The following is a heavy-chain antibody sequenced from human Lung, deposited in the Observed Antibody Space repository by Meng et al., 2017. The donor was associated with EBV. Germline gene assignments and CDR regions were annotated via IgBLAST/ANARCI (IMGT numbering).Heavy chain of an antibody. V-gene: IGHV4-31*03. CDR3: ANAGRFGESLGDY. CDR2: IYYTGSS. J-gene: IGHJ4*02. D-gene: IGHD3-10*01. Sequence: QGPLQDSGPGLVQPSQTLSLTCTVSGGSVISGGYYWSWIRQQPGKGPEWIGYIYYTGSSFYNPSLKSRVTISVDTSKNQFSLNLSSVTAADTAVYYCANAGRFGESLGDYWGQGILVTVSS. CDR1: GGSVISGGYY.